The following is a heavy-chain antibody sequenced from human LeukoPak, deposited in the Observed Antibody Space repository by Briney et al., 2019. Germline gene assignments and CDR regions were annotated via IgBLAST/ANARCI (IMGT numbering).Heavy chain of an antibody. CDR3: AREYGSGSYYFHFDY. D-gene: IGHD3-10*01. Sequence: GGSLRLSCAASGFTFSSYAMSWVRQAPGKGLEWVSAISGSGGSTYYADSVKGRFTISRDNSKNTLYLQMNSLRAEDTAVYYCAREYGSGSYYFHFDYWGQGTLVTVSS. V-gene: IGHV3-23*01. CDR2: ISGSGGST. J-gene: IGHJ4*02. CDR1: GFTFSSYA.